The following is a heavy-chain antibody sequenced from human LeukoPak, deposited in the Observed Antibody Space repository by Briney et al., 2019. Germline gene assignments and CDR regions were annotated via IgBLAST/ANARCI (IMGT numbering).Heavy chain of an antibody. Sequence: SETLSLTCAVYGGSFSGYYWSWIRQPPGKGLEWIGEINHSGSTNYNPSLKSRVTISVDTSNNQFSLKLSPVTAADTAVYYCARWSEVSPYGYYYYYGMDVWGQGTTVTVSS. J-gene: IGHJ6*02. V-gene: IGHV4-34*01. CDR2: INHSGST. CDR1: GGSFSGYY. CDR3: ARWSEVSPYGYYYYYGMDV. D-gene: IGHD4-17*01.